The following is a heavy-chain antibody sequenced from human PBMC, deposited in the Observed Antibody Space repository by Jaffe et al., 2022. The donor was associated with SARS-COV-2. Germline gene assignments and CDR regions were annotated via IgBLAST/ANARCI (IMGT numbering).Heavy chain of an antibody. J-gene: IGHJ5*02. CDR1: GYRFTSYW. D-gene: IGHD3-10*01. Sequence: EVQLVQSGAEVKKPGESLKISCKGSGYRFTSYWIGWVRQMPGKGLEWMGIIYPGDSDTRYSPSLQGRVTISADKSISTAYLQWSSLRASDTAMYYCARHGERDLDGSGSSSISNWFDPWGQGTLVTVSS. CDR3: ARHGERDLDGSGSSSISNWFDP. CDR2: IYPGDSDT. V-gene: IGHV5-51*01.